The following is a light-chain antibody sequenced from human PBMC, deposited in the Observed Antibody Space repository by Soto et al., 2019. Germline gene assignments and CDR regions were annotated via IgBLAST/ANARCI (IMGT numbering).Light chain of an antibody. J-gene: IGLJ1*01. V-gene: IGLV2-14*01. Sequence: QSVMTQPASVFVSPGQSITISCTGTSSDVGGYNFVSWYQQHPGRAPKLLIYEVSRRPSGVSNRFSGSKSGDTASLTISGLQAEDEADYYCYSYRGYYTRVFGTGTKVTVL. CDR1: SSDVGGYNF. CDR3: YSYRGYYTRV. CDR2: EVS.